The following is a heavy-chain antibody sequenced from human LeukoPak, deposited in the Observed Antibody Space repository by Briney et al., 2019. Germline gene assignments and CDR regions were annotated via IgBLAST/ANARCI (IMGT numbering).Heavy chain of an antibody. CDR2: IYHSGSN. J-gene: IGHJ4*02. Sequence: TETLSLTCGVSGYSIGSGYYWGWIRQPPGKGLERIGAIYHSGSNYYNPSLKSRVTISVDTPKNQFSLKLSSVTAADTAVYYCARQGGDYFDYWGQGTLVTVSS. D-gene: IGHD1-26*01. V-gene: IGHV4-38-2*01. CDR3: ARQGGDYFDY. CDR1: GYSIGSGYY.